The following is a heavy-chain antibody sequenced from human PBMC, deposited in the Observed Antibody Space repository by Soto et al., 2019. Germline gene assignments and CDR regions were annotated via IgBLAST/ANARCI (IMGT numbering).Heavy chain of an antibody. CDR1: GFTFSSYA. J-gene: IGHJ4*02. D-gene: IGHD6-19*01. CDR3: AKDVAGDFDY. V-gene: IGHV3-23*01. CDR2: ISGSGGST. Sequence: PGGSLRLSCAASGFTFSSYAMSWVRQAPGKGLEWVSAISGSGGSTYYADSVKGRFTISRGNSKNTLYLQMNSLRAEDTAVYYSAKDVAGDFDYWGQGTLVTVSS.